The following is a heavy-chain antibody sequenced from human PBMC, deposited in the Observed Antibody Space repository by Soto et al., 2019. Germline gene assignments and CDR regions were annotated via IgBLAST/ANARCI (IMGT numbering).Heavy chain of an antibody. CDR3: ARAQGIRITMIVVVPNAPYYYYYYGMDF. CDR1: GGTFSSYA. J-gene: IGHJ6*02. CDR2: IISIFGTA. D-gene: IGHD3-22*01. Sequence: SVKVSCKASGGTFSSYAISWVRQAPGQGLEWMGGIISIFGTANYAQKFQGRVTITADESTSTAYMELSSLRSEDTAVYYCARAQGIRITMIVVVPNAPYYYYYYGMDFSGQGTTVTVSS. V-gene: IGHV1-69*13.